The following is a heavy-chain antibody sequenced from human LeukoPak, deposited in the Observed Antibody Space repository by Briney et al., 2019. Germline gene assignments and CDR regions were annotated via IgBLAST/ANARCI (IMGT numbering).Heavy chain of an antibody. J-gene: IGHJ4*02. CDR2: INHSGST. CDR3: ARLNWGWGDFDY. Sequence: SETLSLTCAVYGGSFSGYYWSWIRQPPGKGLEWIGEINHSGSTNYNPSLKRRVTISVDTSKNQFSLQLNSVTPEDTAVYYCARLNWGWGDFDYWGQGTLVTVSS. D-gene: IGHD7-27*01. V-gene: IGHV4-34*01. CDR1: GGSFSGYY.